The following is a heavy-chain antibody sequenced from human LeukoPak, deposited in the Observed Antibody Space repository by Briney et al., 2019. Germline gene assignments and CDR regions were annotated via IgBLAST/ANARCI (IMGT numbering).Heavy chain of an antibody. CDR3: ARVTKLWSLFDY. CDR1: GYTFTSYG. CDR2: INPNSGGT. J-gene: IGHJ4*02. V-gene: IGHV1-2*06. Sequence: GASVKVSCKASGYTFTSYGISWVRQAPGQGLEWMGRINPNSGGTNYAQKFQGRVTMTRDTSISTAYMELSRLRSDDTAVYYCARVTKLWSLFDYWGQGTLVTVSS. D-gene: IGHD5-18*01.